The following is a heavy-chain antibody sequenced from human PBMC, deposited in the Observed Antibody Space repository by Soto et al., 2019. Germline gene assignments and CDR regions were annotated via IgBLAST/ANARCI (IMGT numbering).Heavy chain of an antibody. J-gene: IGHJ3*02. V-gene: IGHV4-31*03. Sequence: QVQLQESGPRLVKPSQTLSLTCTVSGGSISSGGYFWSWIRQHPGKGLEWIGDINYSGSTYSNPSLKSRVTISVDTSKNQFSLKLSSVTAADTAVYYCARDILLWFGELPPRAHDAFDIWGQGTMVTVSS. D-gene: IGHD3-10*01. CDR2: INYSGST. CDR1: GGSISSGGYF. CDR3: ARDILLWFGELPPRAHDAFDI.